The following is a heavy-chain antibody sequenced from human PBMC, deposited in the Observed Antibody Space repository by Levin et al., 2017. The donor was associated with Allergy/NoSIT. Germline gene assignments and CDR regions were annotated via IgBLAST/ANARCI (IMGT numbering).Heavy chain of an antibody. Sequence: GESLKISCKGSGYSFTSYWIGWVRQMPGKGLEWMGIIYPGDSDTRYSPSFQGQVTILAGQSISTAYLQWSSLKASDTAMYYCARHGVVYSSLNWFDPWGQGTLVTVSS. CDR3: ARHGVVYSSLNWFDP. D-gene: IGHD6-13*01. CDR1: GYSFTSYW. J-gene: IGHJ5*02. V-gene: IGHV5-51*01. CDR2: IYPGDSDT.